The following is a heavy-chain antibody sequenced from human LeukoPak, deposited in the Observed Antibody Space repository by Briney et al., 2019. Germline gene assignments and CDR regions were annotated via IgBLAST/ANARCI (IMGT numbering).Heavy chain of an antibody. CDR3: ARHPMDYGSGSYYDY. V-gene: IGHV4-34*01. D-gene: IGHD3-10*01. J-gene: IGHJ4*02. CDR1: GGSFSGYY. Sequence: SETLSLTCAVYGGSFSGYYWSWIRQPPGKELEWIGEINHSGSTNYNPSLKSRVTISVDTSKNQFSLKLSSVTAADTAVYYCARHPMDYGSGSYYDYWGQGTLVTVSS. CDR2: INHSGST.